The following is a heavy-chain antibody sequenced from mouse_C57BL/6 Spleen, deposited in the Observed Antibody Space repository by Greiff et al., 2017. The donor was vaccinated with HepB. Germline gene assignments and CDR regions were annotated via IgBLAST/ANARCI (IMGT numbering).Heavy chain of an antibody. V-gene: IGHV1-50*01. CDR3: ARRLRDYCDY. D-gene: IGHD2-4*01. CDR1: GYTFTSYW. CDR2: IDPSDSYT. Sequence: VQLQQPGAELVKPGASVKLSCKASGYTFTSYWMQWVKQRPGQGLEWIGEIDPSDSYTNYNQKFKGKATLTVDTSSSTAYMQLSSLTSEDSAVYYCARRLRDYCDYWGQGTTLTVSS. J-gene: IGHJ2*01.